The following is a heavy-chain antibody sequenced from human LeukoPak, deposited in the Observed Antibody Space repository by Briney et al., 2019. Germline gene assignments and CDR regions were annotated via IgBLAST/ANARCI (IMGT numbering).Heavy chain of an antibody. CDR1: GGSFSGYY. CDR2: INHSGST. Sequence: SETLSLTCAVSGGSFSGYYWSWIRQPPGKGLEWIGEINHSGSTNYNPSLKSRVTISVDTSKNQFSLKLSSVTAADTAVYYCARANCSGGSCPNYYFDYWGQGTLVTVSS. V-gene: IGHV4-34*01. J-gene: IGHJ4*02. D-gene: IGHD2-15*01. CDR3: ARANCSGGSCPNYYFDY.